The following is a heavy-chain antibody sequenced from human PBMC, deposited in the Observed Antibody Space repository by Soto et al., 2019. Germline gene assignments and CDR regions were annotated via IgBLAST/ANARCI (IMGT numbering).Heavy chain of an antibody. Sequence: QVHLVQSGAEVKRPGVSVKVSCKASGYTFSNYYMHWVRQVPGHGLEWMGIIKPSGGGTTYAQRFRGRRTVTRDTSTSTAYMELSRLRSDATALYFCARATQYGSAGYYYNFWGQGTLVTVSS. CDR1: GYTFSNYY. V-gene: IGHV1-46*01. D-gene: IGHD3-10*01. CDR2: IKPSGGGT. J-gene: IGHJ4*02. CDR3: ARATQYGSAGYYYNF.